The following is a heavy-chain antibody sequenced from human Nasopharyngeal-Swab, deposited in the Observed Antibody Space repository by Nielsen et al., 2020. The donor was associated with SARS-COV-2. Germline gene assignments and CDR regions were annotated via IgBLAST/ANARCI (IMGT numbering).Heavy chain of an antibody. V-gene: IGHV4-59*01. Sequence: SETLSLTCTVSGGSISSYYWSWIRQPPGKGLEWIGHIYYSGSTNYNPSLKSRVTISVDTSKNQFSLKLSSVTAADTAVYYCARERQWLVPDAFDIWGQGTMVTVSS. CDR1: GGSISSYY. D-gene: IGHD6-19*01. CDR2: IYYSGST. CDR3: ARERQWLVPDAFDI. J-gene: IGHJ3*02.